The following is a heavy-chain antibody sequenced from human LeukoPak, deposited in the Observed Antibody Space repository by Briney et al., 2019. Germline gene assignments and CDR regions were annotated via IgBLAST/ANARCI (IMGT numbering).Heavy chain of an antibody. J-gene: IGHJ4*02. CDR3: ARGVRGNDY. CDR2: INPNNGAT. CDR1: GYTFTDNY. D-gene: IGHD3-10*01. Sequence: ASVKVSCKAFGYTFTDNYIHWVRQAPGQGLEWMGWINPNNGATSFAQKFQGRVTMTRDTSISTAYMELSRLRSDDTAVYYCARGVRGNDYWGQGTLVTVSS. V-gene: IGHV1-2*02.